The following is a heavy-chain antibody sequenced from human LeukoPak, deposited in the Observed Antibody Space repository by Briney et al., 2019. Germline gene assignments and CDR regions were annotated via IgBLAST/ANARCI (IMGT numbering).Heavy chain of an antibody. CDR2: INPNSGGT. CDR3: AKGKLAAAGLDY. Sequence: GASVKVSCKASGYTFTGYYMHWVRQAPGQGLEWMGWINPNSGGTYYAQNFQSRVTMSRDTSIGTVYMELSSLRSDDTAVYYCAKGKLAAAGLDYWGQGTLVTVSS. J-gene: IGHJ4*02. D-gene: IGHD6-13*01. V-gene: IGHV1-2*02. CDR1: GYTFTGYY.